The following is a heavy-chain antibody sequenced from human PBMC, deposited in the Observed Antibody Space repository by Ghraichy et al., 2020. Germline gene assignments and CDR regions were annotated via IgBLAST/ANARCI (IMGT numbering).Heavy chain of an antibody. CDR3: ATSTPRDCPYYSGSGSPMDYYGLDG. Sequence: SETLSLTCTVSGGSISSYCCSWIRQPPGKGLEWIGYINYSGSTKSNPSLKIRVTISVDTSTTHFSLKLTSVTAADTAVYYCATSTPRDCPYYSGSGSPMDYYGLDGWGQGTTVTVSS. V-gene: IGHV4-59*08. CDR1: GGSISSYC. CDR2: INYSGST. D-gene: IGHD3-10*01. J-gene: IGHJ6*02.